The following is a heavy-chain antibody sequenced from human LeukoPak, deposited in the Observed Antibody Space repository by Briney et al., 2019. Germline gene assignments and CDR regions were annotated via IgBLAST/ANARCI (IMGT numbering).Heavy chain of an antibody. CDR2: ISSSSSYI. CDR1: GFTFSSYS. CDR3: AGPLEVRAALINY. V-gene: IGHV3-21*01. J-gene: IGHJ4*02. Sequence: GGSLRLSCAASGFTFSSYSMNWVRQAPGKGLEWVSSISSSSSYIYYADSVKGRFTISRDNAKNSLYLQMNRLRAEDTAVYYCAGPLEVRAALINYGGRGTLVTASS. D-gene: IGHD3-16*01.